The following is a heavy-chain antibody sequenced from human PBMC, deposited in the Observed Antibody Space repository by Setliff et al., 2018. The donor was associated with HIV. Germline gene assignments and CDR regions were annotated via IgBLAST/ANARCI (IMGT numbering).Heavy chain of an antibody. CDR2: IRSSRDT. CDR1: GASISSHNYY. CDR3: TIPASSLAPN. V-gene: IGHV4-39*01. J-gene: IGHJ4*02. Sequence: PSETLSLTCTVSGASISSHNYYWGWIRQSPGKGLEWIASIRSSRDTYYNPSLQSRVIISVDTSNNQISLKLTSVTAADTAVYYCTIPASSLAPNWGRGTQVTVSS.